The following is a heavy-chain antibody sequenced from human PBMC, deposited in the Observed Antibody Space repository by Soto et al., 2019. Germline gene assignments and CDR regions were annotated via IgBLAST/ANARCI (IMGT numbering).Heavy chain of an antibody. V-gene: IGHV4-59*08. CDR2: IYYSGST. J-gene: IGHJ4*02. D-gene: IGHD3-9*01. CDR1: GGSISSYY. CDR3: ARTNYDIPTVYYFXY. Sequence: SETLSLTCTVSGGSISSYYWSWIRQPPGKGLEWIGYIYYSGSTNYNPSLKSRVTISVDTSKNQFSLKLSSVTAADTAVYYCARTNYDIPTVYYFXYWGQGTLVTVSS.